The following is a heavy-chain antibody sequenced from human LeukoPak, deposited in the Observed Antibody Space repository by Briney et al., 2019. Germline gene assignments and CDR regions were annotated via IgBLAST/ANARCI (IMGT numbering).Heavy chain of an antibody. J-gene: IGHJ6*02. CDR1: GFTFSSYT. Sequence: GGSLRLSCAASGFTFSSYTMNWVRQAPGKGLEWVSSISSSNTYIYYADSVRGRFTISRDNAKNSLYLQMNSLRAEDTAVFYCARVGSGSYYWASYYGMDVWGQGTTVTVSS. V-gene: IGHV3-21*06. CDR3: ARVGSGSYYWASYYGMDV. CDR2: ISSSNTYI. D-gene: IGHD1-26*01.